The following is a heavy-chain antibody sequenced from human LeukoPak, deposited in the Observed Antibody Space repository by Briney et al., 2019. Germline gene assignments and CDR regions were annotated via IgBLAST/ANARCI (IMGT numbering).Heavy chain of an antibody. J-gene: IGHJ4*02. D-gene: IGHD5-24*01. V-gene: IGHV3-74*01. CDR1: GFTFSSYW. CDR2: INSDGSST. Sequence: GGSLRLSCAASGFTFSSYWMHWVRQAPGKGLVWVSRINSDGSSTSYADSVKGRFTISRDNAKNTLYLQMNSLRAEDTAVYYCARGPREEMATIKNLPNIDYWGQGTLVTVSS. CDR3: ARGPREEMATIKNLPNIDY.